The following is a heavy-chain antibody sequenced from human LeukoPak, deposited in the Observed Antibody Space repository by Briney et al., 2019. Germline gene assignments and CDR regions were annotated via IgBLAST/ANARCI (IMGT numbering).Heavy chain of an antibody. Sequence: KSSETLSLTCAVYGGSFSGYYWSWIRQPPGKGLEWIGEINHSGSTNYNPSLKSRVTISVDTSKNQFSLELSSVTAADTAVYYCARRLRYFDWVHFDYWGQGTLVTVSS. CDR1: GGSFSGYY. CDR3: ARRLRYFDWVHFDY. CDR2: INHSGST. J-gene: IGHJ4*02. V-gene: IGHV4-34*01. D-gene: IGHD3-9*01.